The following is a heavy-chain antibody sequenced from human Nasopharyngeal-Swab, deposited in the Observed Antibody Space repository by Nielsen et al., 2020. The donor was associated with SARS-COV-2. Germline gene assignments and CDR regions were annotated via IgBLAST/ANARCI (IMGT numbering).Heavy chain of an antibody. V-gene: IGHV4-59*01. D-gene: IGHD3-22*01. CDR3: AGVGTYYYDSSGYYPTPSFDY. CDR2: IYYSGST. CDR1: GGSISSYY. J-gene: IGHJ4*02. Sequence: SETLSLTCTVSGGSISSYYWSWIRQPPGKGLEWIGYIYYSGSTNYNPSLKSRVTISVDTSKNQFSLKLSSVTAADTAVYYCAGVGTYYYDSSGYYPTPSFDYWGQGTLVTVSS.